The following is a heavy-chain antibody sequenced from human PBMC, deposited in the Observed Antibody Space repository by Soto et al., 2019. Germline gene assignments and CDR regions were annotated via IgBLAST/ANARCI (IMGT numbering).Heavy chain of an antibody. D-gene: IGHD3-22*01. J-gene: IGHJ5*02. CDR3: AGQLYYYDTSGYSVGGWFDP. Sequence: PSETLSLTCTVSGGSINNYYWSWIRQPAGKGLKWIGRIYTSGTTNYNPSLKSRVTMSVDTSKNQFSLNLNSVTAADTAVYYCAGQLYYYDTSGYSVGGWFDPWGQGTLVTVSS. CDR2: IYTSGTT. V-gene: IGHV4-4*07. CDR1: GGSINNYY.